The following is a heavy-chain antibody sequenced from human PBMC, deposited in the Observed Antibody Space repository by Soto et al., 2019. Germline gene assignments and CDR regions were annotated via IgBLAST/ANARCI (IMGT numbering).Heavy chain of an antibody. Sequence: SETLSLTCTVSGGSITSGGHYWSWIPQHQGKGLEWIGYIYYTGSTYYNPSVKSRVTISVDTSKNQFSLKLYSVTAADTAVYYCASAPYGSGSPSDYHHYGMDVWGQGTTVT. D-gene: IGHD3-10*01. CDR1: GGSITSGGHY. V-gene: IGHV4-31*03. CDR3: ASAPYGSGSPSDYHHYGMDV. J-gene: IGHJ6*02. CDR2: IYYTGST.